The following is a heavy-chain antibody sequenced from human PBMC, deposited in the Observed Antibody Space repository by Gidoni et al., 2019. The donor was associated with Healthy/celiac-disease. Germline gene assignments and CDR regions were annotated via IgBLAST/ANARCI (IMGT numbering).Heavy chain of an antibody. CDR2: ISGSGGST. V-gene: IGHV3-23*01. J-gene: IGHJ5*02. D-gene: IGHD5-12*01. CDR3: AKAPDNRDGYRWRWFDP. Sequence: AASGFTFSSYAMSWVRQAPGKGLEWVSAISGSGGSTYYADSVKGRFTISRDNSKNTLYLQMNSLRAEDTAVYYWAKAPDNRDGYRWRWFDPWGQGTLVTVSS. CDR1: GFTFSSYA.